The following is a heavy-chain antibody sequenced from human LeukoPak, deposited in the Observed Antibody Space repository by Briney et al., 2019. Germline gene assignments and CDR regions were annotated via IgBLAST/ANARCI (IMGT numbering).Heavy chain of an antibody. CDR3: ARTTVDANTPGNWFDP. Sequence: GASVKVSCKASGYTFTSYYMHWVRQAPGQGLEWMGIINPSGGSTSYAQKFQGRVTMTRDTSTSTVYMELSSLRSEDTAVYYCARTTVDANTPGNWFDPWGQGTLVTVSS. J-gene: IGHJ5*02. V-gene: IGHV1-46*01. CDR2: INPSGGST. D-gene: IGHD4-23*01. CDR1: GYTFTSYY.